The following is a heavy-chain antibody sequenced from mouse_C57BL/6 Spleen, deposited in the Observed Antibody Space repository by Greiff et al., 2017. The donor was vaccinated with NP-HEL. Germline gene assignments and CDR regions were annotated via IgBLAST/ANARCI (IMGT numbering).Heavy chain of an antibody. J-gene: IGHJ4*01. CDR3: ARSGTTVASYAMDY. CDR1: GYAFSSYW. V-gene: IGHV1-82*01. CDR2: IYPGDGDT. D-gene: IGHD1-1*01. Sequence: VQLQQSGPELVKPGASVKISCKASGYAFSSYWMNWVKQRPGKGLEWIGRIYPGDGDTNYNGKFKGKATLTADKSSSTAYMQLSSLTSEDSAVYFCARSGTTVASYAMDYWGQGTSVTVSS.